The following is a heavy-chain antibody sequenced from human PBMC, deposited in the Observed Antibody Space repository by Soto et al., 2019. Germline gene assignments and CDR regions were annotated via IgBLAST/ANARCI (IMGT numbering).Heavy chain of an antibody. V-gene: IGHV1-69*01. CDR1: GGTFTNHG. CDR3: ACDSGARNYNFYGLDV. Sequence: QVQLVQSGAEVKKPGSSVKVSCKASGGTFTNHGIIWVRQAPGQGLEWMGGIIPIFGTTNHAQKFQGRVTIIADESTSTAYMELSGLRSEDTGVYYCACDSGARNYNFYGLDVWGQGTTVTVSS. CDR2: IIPIFGTT. J-gene: IGHJ6*02. D-gene: IGHD4-17*01.